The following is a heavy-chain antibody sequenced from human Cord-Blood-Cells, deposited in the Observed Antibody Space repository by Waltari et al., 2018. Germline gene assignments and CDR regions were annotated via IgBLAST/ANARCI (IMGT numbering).Heavy chain of an antibody. CDR1: GGSFSGYY. D-gene: IGHD6-13*01. V-gene: IGHV4-34*01. J-gene: IGHJ6*02. CDR2: INHSGST. Sequence: QVQLQQWGAGLLKPSETLSLTCAVYGGSFSGYYWCWIRQPPGKGLEWIGEINHSGSTNYNPSLKSRVTISVDTSKNQFSLKLSSVTAADTAVYYCATLSSSSWYYYYGMDVWGQGTTVTVSS. CDR3: ATLSSSSWYYYYGMDV.